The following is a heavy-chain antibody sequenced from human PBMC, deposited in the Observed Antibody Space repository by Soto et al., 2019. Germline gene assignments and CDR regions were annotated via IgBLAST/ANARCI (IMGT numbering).Heavy chain of an antibody. CDR2: ISYDGSSK. J-gene: IGHJ4*02. CDR3: AGGWNYFDY. Sequence: VRLVESGGGVVQPGTSLRLSCAASGFSFRTYGMHWVRQAPGKGLEWVALISYDGSSKYYADSVKGRLTISRDNSKNTLYLRLSSLRGEDTAVYYWAGGWNYFDYWGPGTLVTVSS. D-gene: IGHD1-1*01. CDR1: GFSFRTYG. V-gene: IGHV3-30*03.